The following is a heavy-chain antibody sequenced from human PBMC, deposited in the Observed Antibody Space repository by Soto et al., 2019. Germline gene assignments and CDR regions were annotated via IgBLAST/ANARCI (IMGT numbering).Heavy chain of an antibody. CDR2: IYPGDSDT. CDR3: ARTSAAGKYYYGMDV. D-gene: IGHD6-13*01. J-gene: IGHJ6*02. V-gene: IGHV5-51*01. CDR1: GYSFTSYW. Sequence: GESLKISCKGSGYSFTSYWIGWARQMPGKGLEWMGIIYPGDSDTRYSPSFQGQVTISADKSISTAYLQWSSLKASDTAMYYCARTSAAGKYYYGMDVWVQGTTVTAP.